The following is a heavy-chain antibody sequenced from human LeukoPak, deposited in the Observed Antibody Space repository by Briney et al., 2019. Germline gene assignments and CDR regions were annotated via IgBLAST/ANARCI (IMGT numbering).Heavy chain of an antibody. CDR3: ASHGGAPRGIIVVVAAIRGYFDY. D-gene: IGHD2-21*02. CDR1: GGTFSSYA. V-gene: IGHV1-69*13. J-gene: IGHJ4*02. CDR2: IIPIFGTA. Sequence: SVKVSSKASGGTFSSYAISWVRQAPGQGLEWMGGIIPIFGTANYAQKFQGRVTITADESTSTAYMELSSLRSEDTAVYYCASHGGAPRGIIVVVAAIRGYFDYWGQGTLVTVSS.